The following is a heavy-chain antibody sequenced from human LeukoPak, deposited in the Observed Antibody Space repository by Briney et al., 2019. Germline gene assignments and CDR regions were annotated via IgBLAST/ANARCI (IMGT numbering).Heavy chain of an antibody. CDR3: ARQYSGYDFQSD. D-gene: IGHD5-12*01. CDR2: IYTSGST. Sequence: PSETLSLTCTVSGVSLSSYYWSWIRQPAGKGLEWIGRIYTSGSTNYNPSLKSRVTMSVDTSKNQFSLRLSSVTAADTAVYYCARQYSGYDFQSDWGQGTLVTVSS. V-gene: IGHV4-4*07. J-gene: IGHJ4*02. CDR1: GVSLSSYY.